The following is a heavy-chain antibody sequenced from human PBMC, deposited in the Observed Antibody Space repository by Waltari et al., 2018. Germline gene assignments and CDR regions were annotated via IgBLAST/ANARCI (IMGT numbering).Heavy chain of an antibody. CDR1: GYTFTSYG. J-gene: IGHJ3*02. CDR3: ASAVAATWDAFDI. V-gene: IGHV1-69*06. D-gene: IGHD2-15*01. Sequence: QVQLVQSGAEVKKPGASVKVSCKASGYTFTSYGISWVRQAPGQGLEWMGRIIPIFGTANYAQKFQGRVTITADKSTSTAYMELSSLRSEDTAVYYCASAVAATWDAFDIWGQGTMVTVSS. CDR2: IIPIFGTA.